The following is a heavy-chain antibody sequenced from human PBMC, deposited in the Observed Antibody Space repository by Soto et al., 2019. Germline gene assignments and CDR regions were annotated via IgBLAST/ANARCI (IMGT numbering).Heavy chain of an antibody. Sequence: GESLKISCKGSGYSFTSYWIGWVRQMPGKGLEWLGIIYPGDSDTRYSPPFQGQVTISADKSISTAYLQWSSLKASDTAMYYCARYYFGSSWYANYYYYGMDVWGQGTTVTVSS. CDR3: ARYYFGSSWYANYYYYGMDV. CDR2: IYPGDSDT. J-gene: IGHJ6*02. CDR1: GYSFTSYW. D-gene: IGHD6-13*01. V-gene: IGHV5-51*01.